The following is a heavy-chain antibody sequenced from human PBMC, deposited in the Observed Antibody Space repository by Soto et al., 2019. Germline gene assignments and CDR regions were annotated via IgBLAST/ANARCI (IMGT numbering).Heavy chain of an antibody. Sequence: PSETLSLTCAVYGGSFSGYYWIWIRQPPGKGLEWIGEINHSGSTNYNPSLKSRVTISVDTSKNQFSLKLSSVTAADTAVYYCARASYYYGMDVWGQGTTVTVSS. CDR2: INHSGST. CDR3: ARASYYYGMDV. CDR1: GGSFSGYY. V-gene: IGHV4-34*01. J-gene: IGHJ6*02.